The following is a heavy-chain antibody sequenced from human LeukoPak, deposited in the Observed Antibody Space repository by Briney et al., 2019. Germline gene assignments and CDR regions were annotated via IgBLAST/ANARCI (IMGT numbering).Heavy chain of an antibody. CDR2: ISGSGGST. D-gene: IGHD6-13*01. J-gene: IGHJ4*02. CDR3: AKTGRSSWYSYFDY. CDR1: GFTFSSYG. Sequence: PGGTLRLSCAASGFTFSSYGMSWVRQAPGKGLEWVSAISGSGGSTYYADSVKGRFTISRDNSKNTLYLQMNSLRAEDTAVYYCAKTGRSSWYSYFDYWGQGTLVTVSS. V-gene: IGHV3-23*01.